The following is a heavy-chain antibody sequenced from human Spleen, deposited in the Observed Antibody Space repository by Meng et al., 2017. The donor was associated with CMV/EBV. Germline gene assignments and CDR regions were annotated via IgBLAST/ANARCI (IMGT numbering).Heavy chain of an antibody. CDR2: ISYDGTKK. D-gene: IGHD5-12*01. Sequence: CEASQFTFSSYAMHWVRQAPGKGPEWVAVISYDGTKKYYADSVEGRFTISRDNSKNTLYLQMNSLRGEDTAVYYCARDYSGYDSADVWGQGTLVTVSS. CDR1: QFTFSSYA. CDR3: ARDYSGYDSADV. V-gene: IGHV3-30*04. J-gene: IGHJ4*02.